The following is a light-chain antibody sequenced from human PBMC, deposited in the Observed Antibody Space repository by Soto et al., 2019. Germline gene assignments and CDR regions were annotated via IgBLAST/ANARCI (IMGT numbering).Light chain of an antibody. CDR2: AAS. Sequence: DIRITKSPSSRSAFVGDGVTLTCRPIQTISMYLNWYQQKPGKAPILLISAASSLQTGVPSRFNGSGSGTDFTLTISSLQPEDCATYYCQQSYSTPPLTFGGGTKVDIK. CDR1: QTISMY. CDR3: QQSYSTPPLT. V-gene: IGKV1-39*01. J-gene: IGKJ4*01.